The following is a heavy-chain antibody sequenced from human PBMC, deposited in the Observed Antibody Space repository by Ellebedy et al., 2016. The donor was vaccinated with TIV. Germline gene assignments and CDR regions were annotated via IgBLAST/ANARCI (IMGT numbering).Heavy chain of an antibody. V-gene: IGHV4-59*12. Sequence: SETLSLXCTVSGGSISSYYWSWIRQPPGKGLEWIGYIYYSGRTNYNPSLKSRVTISVDTSKNQFSLKLSSVTAADTAVYYCARGSNSNDIVVVPAATHNWFDPWGQGTLVTVSS. J-gene: IGHJ5*02. CDR3: ARGSNSNDIVVVPAATHNWFDP. CDR2: IYYSGRT. D-gene: IGHD2-2*01. CDR1: GGSISSYY.